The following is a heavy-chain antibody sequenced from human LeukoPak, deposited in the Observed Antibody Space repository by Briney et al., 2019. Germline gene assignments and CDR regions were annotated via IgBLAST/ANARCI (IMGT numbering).Heavy chain of an antibody. CDR3: AKDRLYCSSTSCYARTYYFDY. Sequence: PGGSLRLSCAASGFTFSSYAMSWVRQAPGKGLEWVSAISGSGGSTYYADSVKGRFTISRDNPKNTLYLQMNSLRAEDTAVYYCAKDRLYCSSTSCYARTYYFDYWGQGTLVTVSS. CDR1: GFTFSSYA. V-gene: IGHV3-23*01. CDR2: ISGSGGST. J-gene: IGHJ4*02. D-gene: IGHD2-2*01.